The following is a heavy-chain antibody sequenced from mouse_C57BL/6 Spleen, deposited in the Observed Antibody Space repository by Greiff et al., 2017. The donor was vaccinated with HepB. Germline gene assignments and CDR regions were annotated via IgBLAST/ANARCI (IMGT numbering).Heavy chain of an antibody. CDR3: ARSRDYGIQYAMDY. V-gene: IGHV1-81*01. J-gene: IGHJ4*01. Sequence: QVQLKQSGAELARPGASVKLSCKASGYTFTSYGISWVKQRTGQGLEWIGEIYPRSGNTYYNEKFKGKATLTADKSSSTAYMELRSLTSEDSAVYFCARSRDYGIQYAMDYWGQGTSVTVSS. D-gene: IGHD1-1*01. CDR1: GYTFTSYG. CDR2: IYPRSGNT.